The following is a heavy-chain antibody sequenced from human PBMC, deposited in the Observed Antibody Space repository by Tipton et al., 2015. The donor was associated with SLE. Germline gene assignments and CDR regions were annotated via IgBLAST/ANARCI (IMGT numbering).Heavy chain of an antibody. CDR2: ISEAGDST. CDR1: GFTFYNYA. J-gene: IGHJ3*01. D-gene: IGHD5-24*01. CDR3: AKQFVDV. Sequence: SLRLSCVASGFTFYNYAMNWVRQAPGKGLEWVSSISEAGDSTHYADSVKGRFTISRDNSKSTLYLQMSSLRAEDTAVYYCAKQFVDVWGQGTMVIVSS. V-gene: IGHV3-23*01.